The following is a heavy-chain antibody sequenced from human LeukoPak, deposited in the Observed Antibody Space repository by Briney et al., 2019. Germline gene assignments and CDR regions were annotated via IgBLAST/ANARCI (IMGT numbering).Heavy chain of an antibody. J-gene: IGHJ4*02. CDR1: GFTFSSYS. CDR2: ISSSSSYI. V-gene: IGHV3-21*01. D-gene: IGHD3-3*01. CDR3: ARANFGVVITYYYFDY. Sequence: GGSLRLSCAASGFTFSSYSMNWVRQAPGKGLEWVSSISSSSSYIYCADSVKGRFTISRDNAKNSLYLQMNSLRAEDTAVYYCARANFGVVITYYYFDYWGQGTLVTVSS.